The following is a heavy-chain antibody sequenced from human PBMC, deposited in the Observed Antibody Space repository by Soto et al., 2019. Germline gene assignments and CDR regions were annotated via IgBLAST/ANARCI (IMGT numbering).Heavy chain of an antibody. CDR2: IFYDESKE. J-gene: IGHJ6*02. CDR1: GFTFRQYS. V-gene: IGHV3-33*01. D-gene: IGHD6-6*01. CDR3: ARDAAARDGRGGMDV. Sequence: QVQLVESGGGVVQPGRSLRLSCAASGFTFRQYSMHWVRQAPGKGLEWVAVIFYDESKEYYADSVRGRFTISRDNSNNMLYLQMNSLRGEDTALYYCARDAAARDGRGGMDVWGQGTTVTVSS.